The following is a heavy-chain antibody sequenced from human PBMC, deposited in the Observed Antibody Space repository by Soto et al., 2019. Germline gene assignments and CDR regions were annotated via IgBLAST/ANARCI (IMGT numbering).Heavy chain of an antibody. CDR1: GYSISSGYY. CDR3: ARAGGYGGYDDYFDY. CDR2: IYHSGST. Sequence: WETLSLTCAVSGYSISSGYYWGWIRQPPGKGLEWIGSIYHSGSTYYNPSLKSRVTISVDTSKNQFSLKLSSVTAADTAVYYCARAGGYGGYDDYFDYWGQGTLVTVSS. D-gene: IGHD5-12*01. J-gene: IGHJ4*02. V-gene: IGHV4-38-2*01.